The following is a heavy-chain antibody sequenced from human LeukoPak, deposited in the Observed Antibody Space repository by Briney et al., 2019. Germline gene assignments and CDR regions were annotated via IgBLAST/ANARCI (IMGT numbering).Heavy chain of an antibody. J-gene: IGHJ4*02. CDR3: ARHLSGITGYTYGRGIDY. Sequence: PGGSLRLSCAASGFTFSSYGLNWVRQAPGKGLEWVSVISGSGGSTYYADSVKGRFTISRDNSKNTLYLQMNSLRAEDTAVYYCARHLSGITGYTYGRGIDYWGQGTLVTVSS. D-gene: IGHD5-18*01. CDR2: ISGSGGST. V-gene: IGHV3-23*01. CDR1: GFTFSSYG.